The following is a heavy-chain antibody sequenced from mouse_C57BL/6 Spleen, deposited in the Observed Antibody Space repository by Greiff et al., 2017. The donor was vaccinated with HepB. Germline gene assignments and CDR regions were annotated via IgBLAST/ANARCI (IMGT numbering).Heavy chain of an antibody. D-gene: IGHD1-1*01. J-gene: IGHJ4*01. CDR1: GYTFTSYW. CDR2: IHPNSGST. CDR3: AKGFITTRGYAMDY. V-gene: IGHV1-64*01. Sequence: QVHVKQPGAELVKPGASVKLSCKASGYTFTSYWMHWVKQRPGQGLEWIGMIHPNSGSTNYNEKFKSKATLTVDKSSSTAYMQLSSLTSEDSAVYYCAKGFITTRGYAMDYWGQGTSVTVSS.